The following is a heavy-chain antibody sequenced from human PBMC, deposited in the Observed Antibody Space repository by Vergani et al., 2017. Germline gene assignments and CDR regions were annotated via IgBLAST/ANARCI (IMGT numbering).Heavy chain of an antibody. V-gene: IGHV4-34*01. CDR1: GGSFSGYY. CDR3: ARGEGSSGYHEFDY. Sequence: QVQLQQWGAGLLKPSETLSLTCTVYGGSFSGYYWSWIRQPPGKGLEWSGEINHSGSTNYNPSLKSRVTISVDTSKNQFSLKLSSVTAADTAVYYCARGEGSSGYHEFDYWGQGTLVTVSS. CDR2: INHSGST. D-gene: IGHD3-22*01. J-gene: IGHJ4*02.